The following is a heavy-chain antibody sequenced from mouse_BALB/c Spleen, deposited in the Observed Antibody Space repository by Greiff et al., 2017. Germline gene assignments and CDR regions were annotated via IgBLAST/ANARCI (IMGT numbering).Heavy chain of an antibody. V-gene: IGHV5-12-1*01. Sequence: EVKLVESGGGLVKPGGSLKLSCAASGFAFSSYDMSWVRQTPEKRLEWVAYISSGGGSTYYPDTVKGRFTISRDNAKNTLYLQMSSLKSEDTAMYYCARHDGYRAWFAYWGQGTLVTVSA. CDR3: ARHDGYRAWFAY. J-gene: IGHJ3*01. CDR1: GFAFSSYD. CDR2: ISSGGGST. D-gene: IGHD2-3*01.